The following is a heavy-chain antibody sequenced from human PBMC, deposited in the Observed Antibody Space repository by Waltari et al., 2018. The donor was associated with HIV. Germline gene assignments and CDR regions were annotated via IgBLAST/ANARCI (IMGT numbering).Heavy chain of an antibody. CDR2: IYPFDSET. CDR3: ARVFDDDADGLINNAFVS. CDR1: GYSFTTYW. V-gene: IGHV5-51*03. J-gene: IGHJ3*01. D-gene: IGHD3-10*02. Sequence: EVQLVQSGPEVKKSGESLRISCQGYGYSFTTYWIAWVRQMSGEGLEWGGVIYPFDSETRYNPSFEGQVPISADTSLTTAYLEWSSLKASGAATYDCARVFDDDADGLINNAFVSWGQGTAGTVS.